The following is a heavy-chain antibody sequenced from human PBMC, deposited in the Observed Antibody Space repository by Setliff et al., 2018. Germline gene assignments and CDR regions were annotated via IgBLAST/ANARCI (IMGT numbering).Heavy chain of an antibody. D-gene: IGHD3-10*01. CDR3: ARSLGSGSYYNSRPFYSDY. J-gene: IGHJ4*02. CDR1: GGSISSSIYS. V-gene: IGHV4-39*01. CDR2: SYNSGNT. Sequence: PSETLSLTCSVSGGSISSSIYSWDWIRQPPGKGLEWIGNSYNSGNTYYNASLKSRVTISVDTSKNQFSLKLTSVTAADTAVYFCARSLGSGSYYNSRPFYSDYWGQGTLVTVS.